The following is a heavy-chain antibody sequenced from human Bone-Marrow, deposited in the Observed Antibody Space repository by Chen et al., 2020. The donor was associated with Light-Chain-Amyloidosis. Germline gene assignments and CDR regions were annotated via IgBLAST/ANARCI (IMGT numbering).Heavy chain of an antibody. J-gene: IGHJ4*02. CDR1: GYTFPNYW. Sequence: EVQLEQSGPEGTKPGESLKISCTGSGYTFPNYWIGWVRQMPGKGLEWMGVIYPDDSDARYSPSFEGQVTISADKSITTAYLQWRSLKASDTAMYYCARRRDGYNFDYWGQGTLVTVSS. CDR2: IYPDDSDA. CDR3: ARRRDGYNFDY. D-gene: IGHD5-12*01. V-gene: IGHV5-51*01.